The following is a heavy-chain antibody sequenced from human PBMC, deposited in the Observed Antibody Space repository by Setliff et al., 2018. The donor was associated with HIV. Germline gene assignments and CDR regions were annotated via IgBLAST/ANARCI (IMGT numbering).Heavy chain of an antibody. CDR2: INPSVGST. D-gene: IGHD5-12*01. CDR1: GYTFTDYF. Sequence: GASVKVSCKASGYTFTDYFMHWVRQAPGQGLEWMGRINPSVGSTNSAQKFQGRVTMTRDTSTSTVYMELSSLRSEDTAVYYCARGGDGYNYGDYWGQGTLVTVSS. CDR3: ARGGDGYNYGDY. V-gene: IGHV1-46*01. J-gene: IGHJ4*02.